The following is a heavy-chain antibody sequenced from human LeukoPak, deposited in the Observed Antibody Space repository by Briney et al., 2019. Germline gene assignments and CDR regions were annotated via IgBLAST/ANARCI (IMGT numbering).Heavy chain of an antibody. CDR2: ISSSSSYI. J-gene: IGHJ1*01. Sequence: PGGSLRLSCAASGFTFSDYYMSWIRQAPGKGLEWVSSISSSSSYIYYADSVKGRFTISRDNSKNTVSLQMNSLRGDDTAVYYCAKDDAWGRYKDWGQGTLVTVSS. CDR3: AKDDAWGRYKD. V-gene: IGHV3-11*05. D-gene: IGHD3-16*01. CDR1: GFTFSDYY.